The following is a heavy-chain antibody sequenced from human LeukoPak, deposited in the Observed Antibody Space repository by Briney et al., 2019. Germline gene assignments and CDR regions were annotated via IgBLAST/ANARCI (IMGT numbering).Heavy chain of an antibody. CDR3: ARDLNIAAAGKIFNY. CDR2: INQDGSEK. J-gene: IGHJ4*02. D-gene: IGHD6-13*01. Sequence: PGGSLRFSCTASGFTFSSYWMNWVRQAPGKGSEWVANINQDGSEKYYVDSVKGRFTISRDNAKNSLYLQMNSLRAEDTAVYYCARDLNIAAAGKIFNYWGQGTLVTVSS. CDR1: GFTFSSYW. V-gene: IGHV3-7*01.